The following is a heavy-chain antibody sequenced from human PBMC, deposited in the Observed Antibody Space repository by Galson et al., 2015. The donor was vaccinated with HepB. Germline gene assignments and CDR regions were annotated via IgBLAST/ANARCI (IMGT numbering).Heavy chain of an antibody. CDR2: ISYDGSGK. V-gene: IGHV3-30*03. CDR1: GFTFSIYG. D-gene: IGHD7-27*01. CDR3: ARDPAGRTGVKNWADNRFDP. Sequence: SLRLSCAASGFTFSIYGMHWVRQAPGKGLEWLSVISYDGSGKYCADSVKGRFTISRDNSKNTVYLQMDNLRVEDTAVYYCARDPAGRTGVKNWADNRFDPWGQGTLVTVSS. J-gene: IGHJ5*02.